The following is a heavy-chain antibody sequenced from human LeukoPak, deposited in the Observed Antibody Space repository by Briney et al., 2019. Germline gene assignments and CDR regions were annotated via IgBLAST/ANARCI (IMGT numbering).Heavy chain of an antibody. CDR2: ISGDGLNT. J-gene: IGHJ4*02. D-gene: IGHD1-26*01. CDR3: AKEPYSGSYFDYFDY. Sequence: GGSLRLSCATSGFTFDDYAMHWVRQAPGKGLEWVSLISGDGLNTHYADSVKGRFTISRDNSKNSLHLQMNSLRTEDTAFYYCAKEPYSGSYFDYFDYWGQGALVTVSS. V-gene: IGHV3-43*02. CDR1: GFTFDDYA.